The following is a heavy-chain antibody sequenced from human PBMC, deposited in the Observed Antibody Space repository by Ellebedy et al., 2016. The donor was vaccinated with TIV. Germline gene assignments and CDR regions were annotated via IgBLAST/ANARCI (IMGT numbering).Heavy chain of an antibody. CDR3: ARGGHCSDGTCYLIDH. J-gene: IGHJ4*02. CDR1: GFNFRSTA. V-gene: IGHV3-30*03. D-gene: IGHD2-15*01. Sequence: GESLKISCASSGFNFRSTAIHWVRQAPGKGLEWVTIISYDGSHIRYVDSVKGRFTISRDNSKNTVYLQMNSLRPEDTALYYCARGGHCSDGTCYLIDHWGQGTLVTVS. CDR2: ISYDGSHI.